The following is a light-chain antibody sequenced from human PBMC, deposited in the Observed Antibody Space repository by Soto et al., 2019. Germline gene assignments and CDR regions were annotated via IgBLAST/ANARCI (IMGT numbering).Light chain of an antibody. V-gene: IGKV3D-15*01. Sequence: RVMTQSPDTLSVSPWERATLSCRASETVRSNLAWYKQKPGQAPRLLIYAASTRATGIPARFIGNGSGTEITLTISSLKSEYFAEYYCQQYNTWWTFGQGTKVDIK. CDR2: AAS. CDR1: ETVRSN. J-gene: IGKJ1*01. CDR3: QQYNTWWT.